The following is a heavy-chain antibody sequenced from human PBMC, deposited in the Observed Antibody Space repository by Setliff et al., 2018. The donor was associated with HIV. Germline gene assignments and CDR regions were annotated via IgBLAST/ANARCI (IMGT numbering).Heavy chain of an antibody. J-gene: IGHJ6*02. CDR1: GFTFSSYS. CDR3: ARDLGAGPIYYYYYYGMDV. CDR2: ISSSSSYI. V-gene: IGHV3-21*01. D-gene: IGHD3-16*01. Sequence: GGSLRLSCAASGFTFSSYSMNWVRQAPGKGLEWVSSISSSSSYIYYADSLKGRFTISRDNAKNSLYLQMNSLRAEDTAVYYCARDLGAGPIYYYYYYGMDVWGQGTTVTVSS.